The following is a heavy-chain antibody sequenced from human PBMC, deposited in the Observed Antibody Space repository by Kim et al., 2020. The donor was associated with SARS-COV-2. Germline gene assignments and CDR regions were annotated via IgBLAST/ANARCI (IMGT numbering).Heavy chain of an antibody. V-gene: IGHV1-18*01. CDR3: ARDKSSSSPDYGMDV. J-gene: IGHJ6*02. D-gene: IGHD6-13*01. Sequence: QKLQGRVTMTTDTSTSTAYMELRSLRSDDTAVYYCARDKSSSSPDYGMDVWGQGTTVTVSS.